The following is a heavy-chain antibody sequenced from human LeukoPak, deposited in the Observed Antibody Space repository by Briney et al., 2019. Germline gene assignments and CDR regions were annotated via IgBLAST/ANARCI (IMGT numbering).Heavy chain of an antibody. CDR3: ARSSAGSYDFDS. J-gene: IGHJ4*02. V-gene: IGHV4-39*01. Sequence: SETLSLTCTVSGGSISRSYYYWGWIRQPPGKGLEWIASIYFSGSIYYNPSLRSRVTMSLDTSKNQFSLRLGSVTAADTAVYYCARSSAGSYDFDSWGQGTLVTVSS. D-gene: IGHD1-26*01. CDR2: IYFSGSI. CDR1: GGSISRSYYY.